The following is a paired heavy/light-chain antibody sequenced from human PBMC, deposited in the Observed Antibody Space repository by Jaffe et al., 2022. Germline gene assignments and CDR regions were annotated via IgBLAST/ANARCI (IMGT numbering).Heavy chain of an antibody. J-gene: IGHJ4*02. CDR2: VYSTGST. CDR3: ARLLSTFTRSGRGDQ. CDR1: AGYVGTSGYP. D-gene: IGHD1-26*01. Sequence: QLPLQESGPGLVRPSETLSLTCTVSAGYVGTSGYPWAWIRHSPGRGLEWIGTVYSTGSTNYSPSLKSRLTMSVDTSKNQFFLNLSSVTAADTAIYYCARLLSTFTRSGRGDQWGQGTLVTVSS. V-gene: IGHV4-39*01.
Light chain of an antibody. CDR3: HQYGTSSWT. J-gene: IGKJ1*01. V-gene: IGKV3-20*01. Sequence: EIVLTQSPGTLSLSPGERATLSCKANQSIRGSSLAWYQQKPGQVPRLLIYGASTRATGIPDRFSGTWSGTDFTLTISRLEPEDFAVYYCHQYGTSSWTFGLGTKVEIK. CDR2: GAS. CDR1: QSIRGSS.